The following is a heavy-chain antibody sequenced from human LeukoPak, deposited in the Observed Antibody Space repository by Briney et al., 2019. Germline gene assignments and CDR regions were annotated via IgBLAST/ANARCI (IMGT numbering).Heavy chain of an antibody. CDR2: INHSGST. CDR1: GGSFSGYY. V-gene: IGHV4-34*01. Sequence: SXTLSXTCAVYGGSFSGYYWSWIRQPPGKGLEWIGEINHSGSTNYNPSLKSRGTISVDTSKNQFSLKLRSVTAADTAVYYCARXXRYXEGPPPDDAFDIWGQGTMVTVSS. D-gene: IGHD3-9*01. J-gene: IGHJ3*02. CDR3: ARXXRYXEGPPPDDAFDI.